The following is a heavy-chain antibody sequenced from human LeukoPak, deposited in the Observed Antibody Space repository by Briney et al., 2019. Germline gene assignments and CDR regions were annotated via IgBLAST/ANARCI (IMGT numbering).Heavy chain of an antibody. CDR3: ARAQQVVPVDYYYYGMDV. Sequence: ASVKVSCKASGYTFTSYGISWERQAPGQGLEWMGWISAYNGNTNYAQKLQGRVTMTTDTSTSTAYMELRSLRSDDTAVYYCARAQQVVPVDYYYYGMDVWGQGTTVTVSS. CDR1: GYTFTSYG. J-gene: IGHJ6*02. V-gene: IGHV1-18*01. CDR2: ISAYNGNT. D-gene: IGHD2-2*01.